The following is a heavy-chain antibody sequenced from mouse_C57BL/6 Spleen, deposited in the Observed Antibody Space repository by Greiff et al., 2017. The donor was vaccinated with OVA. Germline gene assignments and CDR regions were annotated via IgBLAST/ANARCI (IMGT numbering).Heavy chain of an antibody. CDR2: IWRGGST. J-gene: IGHJ2*01. CDR1: GFSLTSYG. V-gene: IGHV2-2*01. CDR3: ARGNEYPDY. D-gene: IGHD5-1*01. Sequence: QVQLQQSGPGLVQPSQSLSITCTVSGFSLTSYGVHWVRQSPGKGLEWLGVIWRGGSTDYNAAFISRLSISKDNSKSQVFFKMNSLQADDTAIYYCARGNEYPDYWGQGTTLTVSS.